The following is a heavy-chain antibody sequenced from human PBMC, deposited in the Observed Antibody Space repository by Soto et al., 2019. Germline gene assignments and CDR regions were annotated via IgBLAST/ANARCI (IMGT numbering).Heavy chain of an antibody. V-gene: IGHV2-5*01. CDR1: GFSLTTTGVG. CDR3: AKVDFYYYGMDV. J-gene: IGHJ6*02. CDR2: IYWNDDK. Sequence: GSGPTLVNPTQTLTLTCTFSGFSLTTTGVGVGWIRQPPGKALEWLAFIYWNDDKRYSPSLKNRLTITKDTSKNQVVLSMTNMAPVDTATYYCAKVDFYYYGMDVWGQGTTVTVSS.